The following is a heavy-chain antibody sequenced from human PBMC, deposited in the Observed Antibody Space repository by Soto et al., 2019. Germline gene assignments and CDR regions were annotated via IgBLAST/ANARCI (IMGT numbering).Heavy chain of an antibody. Sequence: KTSETLSLTCTVSGGSISSGGYYWSWIRQHPGKGLEWIGYIYYSGSTYYNPSLKSRVTISVDTSKNQFSLKLSSVTAANTAVYYCARSAAAGYGMDVWGQGTTVTVSS. CDR2: IYYSGST. CDR1: GGSISSGGYY. D-gene: IGHD6-13*01. V-gene: IGHV4-31*03. J-gene: IGHJ6*02. CDR3: ARSAAAGYGMDV.